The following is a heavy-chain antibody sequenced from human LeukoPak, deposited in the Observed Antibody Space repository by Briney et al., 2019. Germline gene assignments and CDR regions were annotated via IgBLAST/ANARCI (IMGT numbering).Heavy chain of an antibody. V-gene: IGHV3-74*01. J-gene: IGHJ3*02. CDR2: ISSDGSTT. CDR1: GFTFSTYW. CDR3: ARGDYYGSGSYLIYAFDI. Sequence: GGSLRLSCATSGFTFSTYWMHWVRQAPGKGLMWVSRISSDGSTTNYADSVKGRFTISRDNARKTLYLQMNSLRAEDTAVYYCARGDYYGSGSYLIYAFDIWGQGTMVTVSS. D-gene: IGHD3-10*01.